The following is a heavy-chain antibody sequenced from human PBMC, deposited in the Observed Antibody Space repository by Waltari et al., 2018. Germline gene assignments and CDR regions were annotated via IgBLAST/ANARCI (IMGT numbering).Heavy chain of an antibody. CDR1: GYTFTSYY. J-gene: IGHJ3*02. CDR2: INPSGGST. V-gene: IGHV1-46*01. D-gene: IGHD6-13*01. Sequence: AEVKKPGASVKVSCKASGYTFTSYYMHWVRQAPGQGLEWMGIINPSGGSTSYAQKFQGRVTMTRDTSTSTVYMELSSLRSEDTAVYYCARDPEIAAAEDAFDIWGQGTMVTVSS. CDR3: ARDPEIAAAEDAFDI.